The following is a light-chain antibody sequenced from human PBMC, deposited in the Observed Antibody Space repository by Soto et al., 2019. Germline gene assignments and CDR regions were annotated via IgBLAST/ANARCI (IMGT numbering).Light chain of an antibody. CDR2: EVS. V-gene: IGLV2-14*01. CDR1: SSDVGGYNS. J-gene: IGLJ1*01. CDR3: SSYTGNSPHV. Sequence: QSALTQPAPVSGSPGQSITISCTGTSSDVGGYNSVSWYQKNPGKAPKLIIYEVSNRPSGVSNRFSGSKSGNTASLTISGLQAEDEADYYCSSYTGNSPHVFGTGTKVTVL.